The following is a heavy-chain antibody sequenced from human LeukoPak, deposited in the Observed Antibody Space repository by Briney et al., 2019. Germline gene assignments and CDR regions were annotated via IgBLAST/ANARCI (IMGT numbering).Heavy chain of an antibody. CDR3: ARDTSFAVGATLDF. CDR2: VSYDGSNK. V-gene: IGHV3-30*03. D-gene: IGHD1-26*01. Sequence: GGSLRLSCAASGFTVSSVYMSWVRQAPGKGLEWVAVVSYDGSNKYYANSVKGRFTISRDKSKNTLHLQMNSLRAEDTAIYYCARDTSFAVGATLDFWGQGTLVTVSS. J-gene: IGHJ4*02. CDR1: GFTVSSVY.